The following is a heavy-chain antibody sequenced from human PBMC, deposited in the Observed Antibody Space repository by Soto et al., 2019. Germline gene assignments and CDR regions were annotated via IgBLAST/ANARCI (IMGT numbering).Heavy chain of an antibody. D-gene: IGHD3-9*01. CDR1: GFTFSSYS. Sequence: GGSLRLSCAACGFTFSSYSINWVRQAPWKGLEWVSYISSSSSTIYYADSVKGRFTISRDNAKNSLYLQMNSLRDEDTAVYYCSGEREYYDILTGYHGRKWFDPCGQRTLLTFSP. CDR3: SGEREYYDILTGYHGRKWFDP. V-gene: IGHV3-48*02. J-gene: IGHJ5*02. CDR2: ISSSSSTI.